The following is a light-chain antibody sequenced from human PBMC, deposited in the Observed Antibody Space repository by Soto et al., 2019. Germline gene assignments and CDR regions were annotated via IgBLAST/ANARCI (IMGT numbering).Light chain of an antibody. CDR3: SSYTTNSAPWV. V-gene: IGLV2-14*01. CDR2: AVS. J-gene: IGLJ3*02. CDR1: SSDVGGYDY. Sequence: QSVLTQPASVSGSPGQSITISCTGTSSDVGGYDYVSWYQQEPGRAPKLMIYAVSNRPPGVSDRFSGSKSGNTASLTISGLQAEDEAHYYCSSYTTNSAPWVFGGGTKLIVL.